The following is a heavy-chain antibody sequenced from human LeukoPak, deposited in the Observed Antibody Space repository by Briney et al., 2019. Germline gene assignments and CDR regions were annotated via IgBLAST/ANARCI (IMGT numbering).Heavy chain of an antibody. CDR2: IYHSGST. J-gene: IGHJ4*02. V-gene: IGHV4-39*07. CDR1: GGSISSSSYY. Sequence: SETLSLTCTVSGGSISSSSYYWGWIRQPPGKGLEWIGYIYHSGSTYYNPSLKSRVTISVDRSKNQFSLKLSSVTAADTAVYYCAREGDWGQGTLVTVSS. CDR3: AREGD.